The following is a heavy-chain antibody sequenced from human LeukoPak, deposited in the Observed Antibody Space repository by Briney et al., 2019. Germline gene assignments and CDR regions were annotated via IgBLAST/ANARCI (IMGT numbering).Heavy chain of an antibody. CDR2: IYHSGST. Sequence: SETLSLTCAVSGYPISSGYYWGWIRQPPGKGLEWIGSIYHSGSTYYNPSLKSRVTISVDTSKNQFSLKLSSVTAADTAVYYCARQYRPWIFDYWGREPWSPSPQ. V-gene: IGHV4-38-2*01. J-gene: IGHJ4*02. CDR3: ARQYRPWIFDY. CDR1: GYPISSGYY. D-gene: IGHD2-2*01.